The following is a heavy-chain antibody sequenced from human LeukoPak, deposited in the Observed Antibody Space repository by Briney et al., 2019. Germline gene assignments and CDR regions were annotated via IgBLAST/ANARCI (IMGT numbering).Heavy chain of an antibody. V-gene: IGHV5-51*01. CDR3: AKVKSFGYWFFDL. Sequence: GESLKISCQGSGYRFSTSWIAWVRQAPGKGLEWVGSIYIGDSNPSYSPSFQGHVTMSADKSVNTASLQWNSLQGSDTGIYYCAKVKSFGYWFFDLWGRGTLVAV. CDR2: IYIGDSNP. D-gene: IGHD3-16*01. CDR1: GYRFSTSW. J-gene: IGHJ2*01.